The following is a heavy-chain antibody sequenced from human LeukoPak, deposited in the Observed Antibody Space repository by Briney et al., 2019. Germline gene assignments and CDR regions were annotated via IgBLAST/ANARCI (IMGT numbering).Heavy chain of an antibody. CDR1: GGSIGSGSYY. J-gene: IGHJ6*02. D-gene: IGHD5-18*01. Sequence: PSQTLSLTCTVSGGSIGSGSYYWSWIRQPAGKGLEWIGRIYTSGSTNYNPSLKSRVTISVDTSKNQFSLKLSSVTAADTAVYYCARATAQYYHYYGMDVWGQGTTVTVSS. V-gene: IGHV4-61*02. CDR3: ARATAQYYHYYGMDV. CDR2: IYTSGST.